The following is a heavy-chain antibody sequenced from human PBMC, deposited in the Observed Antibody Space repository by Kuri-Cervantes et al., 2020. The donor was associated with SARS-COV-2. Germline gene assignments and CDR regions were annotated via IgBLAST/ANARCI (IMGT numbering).Heavy chain of an antibody. J-gene: IGHJ3*02. D-gene: IGHD3-22*01. Sequence: GESLKISCVASGFTVTRYTMNWVRQAPGKALEWVSSISGSGSYIYYADSVKGRFTISRESGENSLFLHVNSLRGDDTAVYYCARGAARDYYDSSGYLLPDDAFDIWGQGTMVTVSS. CDR3: ARGAARDYYDSSGYLLPDDAFDI. CDR2: ISGSGSYI. CDR1: GFTVTRYT. V-gene: IGHV3-21*04.